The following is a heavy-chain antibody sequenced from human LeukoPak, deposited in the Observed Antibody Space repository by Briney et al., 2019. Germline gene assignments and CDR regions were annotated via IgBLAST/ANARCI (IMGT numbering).Heavy chain of an antibody. J-gene: IGHJ4*02. CDR3: YGSGY. Sequence: SETLSLTCSVSGASIGSAGYSWSWNRQNPEKGLEWIGHIFNSGSPYYNPSLKSRVTFSVDKSKNQFSLELTSVTAADTAVYYCYGSGYWGQGTLVTVSS. CDR1: GASIGSAGYS. V-gene: IGHV4-31*03. D-gene: IGHD3-10*01. CDR2: IFNSGSP.